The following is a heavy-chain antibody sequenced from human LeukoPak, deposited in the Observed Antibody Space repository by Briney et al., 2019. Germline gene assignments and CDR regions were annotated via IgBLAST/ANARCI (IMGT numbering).Heavy chain of an antibody. V-gene: IGHV4-31*03. J-gene: IGHJ6*02. CDR3: AREFCSGGGCYYYGTDV. CDR2: IYYSGST. Sequence: SETLSLTCSVSGGSISSDDYCWNWIRQHPGKGLEWIGYIYYSGSTYYNPSLKSRVGLSVDTSKNQFSLKLSSLTAADTAIYYCAREFCSGGGCYYYGTDVWGQGTTVTVS. CDR1: GGSISSDDYC. D-gene: IGHD2-15*01.